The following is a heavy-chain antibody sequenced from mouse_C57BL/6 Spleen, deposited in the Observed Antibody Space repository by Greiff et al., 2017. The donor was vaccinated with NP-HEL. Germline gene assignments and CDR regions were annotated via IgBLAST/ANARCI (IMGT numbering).Heavy chain of an antibody. CDR3: ARERGYYYGSSYDY. D-gene: IGHD1-1*01. J-gene: IGHJ2*01. CDR2: ISDGGSYT. CDR1: GFTFSSYA. Sequence: EVKLVESGGGLVKPGGSLKLSCAASGFTFSSYAMSWVRQTPEKRLEWVATISDGGSYTYYPDNVKGRFTIYRDNAKNNLYLQMSHLTSEDTAMYYCARERGYYYGSSYDYWGQGTTLTVSS. V-gene: IGHV5-4*01.